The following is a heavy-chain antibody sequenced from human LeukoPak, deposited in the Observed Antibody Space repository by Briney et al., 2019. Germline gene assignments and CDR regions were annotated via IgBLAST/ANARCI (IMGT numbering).Heavy chain of an antibody. J-gene: IGHJ3*02. CDR3: AKGRTIWWWFDASAI. Sequence: AGGSLRLSCAASGFTFSSYGMHWVRQAPGKGLEWVAVISHDGGRPSYADSVKGRFTIPRDNSKNTLYLQMSSLGPEDTAVYYCAKGRTIWWWFDASAIWGQGTMVTVSS. CDR1: GFTFSSYG. D-gene: IGHD2-21*01. V-gene: IGHV3-30*18. CDR2: ISHDGGRP.